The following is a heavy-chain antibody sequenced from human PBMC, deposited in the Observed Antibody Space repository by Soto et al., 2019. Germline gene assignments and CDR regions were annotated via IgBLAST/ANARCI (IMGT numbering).Heavy chain of an antibody. CDR2: IYPGDSDT. D-gene: IGHD7-27*01. CDR3: ARRGLTGDPGYSYYYGMDV. Sequence: EVQLVQSGAEVKKPGESLKISCKGSGYSFTSYWIGWVRQMPGKGLEWMGIIYPGDSDTRYSPSFQGQVTISADKSISTAYLQWSSLKASDTAMYYGARRGLTGDPGYSYYYGMDVWGQGTTVTVSS. V-gene: IGHV5-51*03. J-gene: IGHJ6*02. CDR1: GYSFTSYW.